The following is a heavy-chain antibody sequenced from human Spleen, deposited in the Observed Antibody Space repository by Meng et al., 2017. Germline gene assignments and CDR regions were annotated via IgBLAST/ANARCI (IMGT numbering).Heavy chain of an antibody. CDR3: VKGVAYGRWFDP. D-gene: IGHD4-17*01. V-gene: IGHV4-34*01. CDR2: INHSGST. Sequence: GSLRLSCAVYGGSFSGYYWSWIRQPPGKGLEWIGEINHSGSTNYNPSLKSRVAISVDTSKNQFSLNLNSVTAADTAVYYCVKGVAYGRWFDPWGQGTLVTVSS. J-gene: IGHJ5*02. CDR1: GGSFSGYY.